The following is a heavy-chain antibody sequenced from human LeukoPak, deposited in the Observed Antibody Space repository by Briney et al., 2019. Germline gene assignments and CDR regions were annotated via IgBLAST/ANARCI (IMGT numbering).Heavy chain of an antibody. D-gene: IGHD6-6*01. Sequence: PSETLSLTCTVSGGSISSYYWSWIRQPPGKGLEWIGYIYYSGSTNYNPSLKSRVTISVDTSKNQFSLKLSSVTAADTAVYYCARGWSSSSTFYDYWGQGTLVTVSS. J-gene: IGHJ4*02. CDR1: GGSISSYY. V-gene: IGHV4-59*08. CDR2: IYYSGST. CDR3: ARGWSSSSTFYDY.